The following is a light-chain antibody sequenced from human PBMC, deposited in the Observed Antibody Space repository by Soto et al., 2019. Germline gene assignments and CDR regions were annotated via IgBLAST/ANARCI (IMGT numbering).Light chain of an antibody. Sequence: PPSLSASFRHMVTITCPASQSISRHLNWYQQKPGKAPRLLIYAASSLQSGVPSRFSGSGSGTDFILTITSLQPGDSATYYCQQTYNMPRPFGPGTKVEI. CDR3: QQTYNMPRP. CDR2: AAS. V-gene: IGKV1-39*01. J-gene: IGKJ3*01. CDR1: QSISRH.